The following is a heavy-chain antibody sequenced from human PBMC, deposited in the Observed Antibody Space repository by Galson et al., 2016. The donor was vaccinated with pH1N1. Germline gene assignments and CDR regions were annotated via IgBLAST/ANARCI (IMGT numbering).Heavy chain of an antibody. CDR2: IIPIFGTA. D-gene: IGHD4-17*01. CDR1: GGTFSSYG. Sequence: SVKVSCKASGGTFSSYGISWVRQAPGQGLEWMGRIIPIFGTANYAQKFQDRVTITAGESTSTAYMELSSLRSEDTAVYYCARWDYGDYVGWFDPWGQGTLVTVSS. J-gene: IGHJ5*02. CDR3: ARWDYGDYVGWFDP. V-gene: IGHV1-69*13.